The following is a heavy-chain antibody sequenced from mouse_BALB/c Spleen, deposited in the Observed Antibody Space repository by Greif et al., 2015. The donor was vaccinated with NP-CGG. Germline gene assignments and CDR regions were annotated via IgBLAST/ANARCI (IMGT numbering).Heavy chain of an antibody. CDR3: ARSHYGKYY. Sequence: EVKVVESGAELVKPGASVKLSCTASGFNIKDTYMHWVKQRPEQGLEWIGRIDPANGNTKYDPKFQGKATITADTSSNTAYLQLSSLTSEDTAVYYCARSHYGKYYWGQGTTLTVSS. D-gene: IGHD2-1*01. CDR1: GFNIKDTY. CDR2: IDPANGNT. J-gene: IGHJ2*01. V-gene: IGHV14-3*02.